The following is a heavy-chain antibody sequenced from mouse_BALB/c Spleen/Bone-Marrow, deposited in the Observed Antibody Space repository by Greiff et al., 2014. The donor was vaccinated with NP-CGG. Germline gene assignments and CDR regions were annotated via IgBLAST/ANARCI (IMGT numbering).Heavy chain of an antibody. CDR1: GFNIKDTY. J-gene: IGHJ4*01. CDR2: IDPANGNT. D-gene: IGHD4-1*01. V-gene: IGHV14-3*02. Sequence: EVQLQQSGAELVKPGASVKLSCTASGFNIKDTYMHWVKQRPEQGPEWIGRIDPANGNTKYDPKFQGKATITADTSSNTAYLQLSSLTSEDTAVYYCARWEYYAMDYWGQGTPVTVSS. CDR3: ARWEYYAMDY.